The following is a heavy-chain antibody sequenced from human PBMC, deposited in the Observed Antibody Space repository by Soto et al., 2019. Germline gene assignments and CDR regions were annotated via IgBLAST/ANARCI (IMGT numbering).Heavy chain of an antibody. V-gene: IGHV1-69*06. D-gene: IGHD6-13*01. Sequence: QVQLVQSGAEVKKPGSSVKVSCKASGGTFSSYAISWVRQAPGQGLEWMGGIIPIFGTANYAQKFQGRVTITADKSTSTAYMELSSLRSEDTAVYYCARLRYSSQSGYYYGMDVWGQGTTVTVSS. J-gene: IGHJ6*02. CDR1: GGTFSSYA. CDR3: ARLRYSSQSGYYYGMDV. CDR2: IIPIFGTA.